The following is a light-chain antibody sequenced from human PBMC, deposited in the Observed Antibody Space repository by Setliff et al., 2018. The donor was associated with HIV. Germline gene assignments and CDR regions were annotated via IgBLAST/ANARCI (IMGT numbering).Light chain of an antibody. J-gene: IGLJ1*01. V-gene: IGLV2-14*01. CDR2: DVS. CDR3: SSYTTTITPYV. Sequence: QSVLTQSASVSGSPGQSITISCTGTSSDIGDYNFVSWYQQHPGQAPKLMIYDVSKRPSGVSNRFSGSKSGSTASLTISGLQAEDEGDYYCSSYTTTITPYVFGTGTKVTVL. CDR1: SSDIGDYNF.